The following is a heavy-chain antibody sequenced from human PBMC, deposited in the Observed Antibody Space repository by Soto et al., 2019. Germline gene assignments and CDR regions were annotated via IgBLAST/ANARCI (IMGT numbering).Heavy chain of an antibody. J-gene: IGHJ6*02. CDR3: AKDFSRDTSNSPHYYSYCMEG. CDR2: ISGSDGST. V-gene: IGHV3-23*01. D-gene: IGHD2-2*01. Sequence: SGGSLRLSCAASGFTFSSYAMSWVRQAPGKGLEWVSSISGSDGSTYYADSVKGRFTISRDNSKNTLYLQMSSLRVEDTAVYYCAKDFSRDTSNSPHYYSYCMEGWGQGTTVTVSS. CDR1: GFTFSSYA.